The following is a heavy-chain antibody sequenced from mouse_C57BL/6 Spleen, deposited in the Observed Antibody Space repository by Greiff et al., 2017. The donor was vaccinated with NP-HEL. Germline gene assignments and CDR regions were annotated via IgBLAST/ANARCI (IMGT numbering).Heavy chain of an antibody. D-gene: IGHD3-3*01. V-gene: IGHV10-1*01. CDR1: GFSFNTYA. Sequence: GGGLVQPKGSLRLSCAASGFSFNTYAMNWVRQAPGKGLEWVARIRSKSNNYATYYADSVKDRFTISRDDSESMLYLQMNNLKTEDTAMYYCVRGDGGMDYWGQGTSVTVSS. J-gene: IGHJ4*01. CDR2: IRSKSNNYAT. CDR3: VRGDGGMDY.